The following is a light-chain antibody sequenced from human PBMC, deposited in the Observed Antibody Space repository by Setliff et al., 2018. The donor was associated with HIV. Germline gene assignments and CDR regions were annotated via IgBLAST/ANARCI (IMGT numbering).Light chain of an antibody. V-gene: IGLV2-14*03. Sequence: QSALAQPASVSGSPGQSITISCTGTSMDVGGGSNYVSWYQQHPGQAPKLIIFEVAKRPSGVSTRFSGSRSGNTASLTISGLQAEDEADYYCSSYSSTSTLYVFGTGTKVTVL. J-gene: IGLJ1*01. CDR2: EVA. CDR3: SSYSSTSTLYV. CDR1: SMDVGGGSNY.